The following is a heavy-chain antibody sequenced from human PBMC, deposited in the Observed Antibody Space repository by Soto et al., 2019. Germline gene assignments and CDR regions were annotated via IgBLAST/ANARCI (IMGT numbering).Heavy chain of an antibody. V-gene: IGHV3-21*01. CDR2: ISSFSNYM. D-gene: IGHD2-8*02. Sequence: GGSLRLSCAVSGFTFNSYSMNWVRQAPGKGLEWVSSISSFSNYMYYTDSVKGRFTISRDNAKNSLYLQMNSLRAEDTALYYCTRDLNHDTGPWGQGTQVTVSS. J-gene: IGHJ5*02. CDR1: GFTFNSYS. CDR3: TRDLNHDTGP.